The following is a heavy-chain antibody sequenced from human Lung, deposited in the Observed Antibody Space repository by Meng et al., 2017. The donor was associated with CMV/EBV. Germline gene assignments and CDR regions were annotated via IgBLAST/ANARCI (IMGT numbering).Heavy chain of an antibody. CDR1: GYTLTSYY. V-gene: IGHV1-46*01. D-gene: IGHD3-3*01. CDR2: INPSGGST. CDR3: ARDFIPVFGVAPTYYYYGMDV. J-gene: IGHJ6*02. Sequence: SXXVSXXASGYTLTSYYMHWVRQAPGQGLEWMGIINPSGGSTSYAQKFQGRVTMTRDTSTSTVYMELSSLRSEDTAVYYCARDFIPVFGVAPTYYYYGMDVXGQGXTVTVSS.